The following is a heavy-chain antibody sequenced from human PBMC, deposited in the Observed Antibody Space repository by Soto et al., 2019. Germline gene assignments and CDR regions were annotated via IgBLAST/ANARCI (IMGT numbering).Heavy chain of an antibody. CDR2: ISSSSSTI. J-gene: IGHJ4*02. CDR3: AKGSSGYRPYYFDK. CDR1: DFAFRVPG. D-gene: IGHD3-22*01. Sequence: GGSLRLACAARDFAFRVPGMNWVRQAPGKGLEWVSYISSSSSTIYYADSVKGRFTISRDNAKNSLYLQMNSLRAEDTAVYYCAKGSSGYRPYYFDKWGQGT. V-gene: IGHV3-48*01.